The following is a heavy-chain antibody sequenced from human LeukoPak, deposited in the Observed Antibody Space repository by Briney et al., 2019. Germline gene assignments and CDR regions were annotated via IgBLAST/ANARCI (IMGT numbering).Heavy chain of an antibody. CDR3: AGGRGTWNDGYFAL. CDR2: VSSDGSWE. J-gene: IGHJ4*02. V-gene: IGHV3-33*01. D-gene: IGHD1-1*01. CDR1: GFRITSSG. Sequence: GTSLRLSCVASGFRITSSGMHWVRQAPGKGLEWVACVSSDGSWEYCADSVKGRFTVSRVVFKNTLNLQMDTLRVEDTAVYYCAGGRGTWNDGYFALWGQGTQVIVSS.